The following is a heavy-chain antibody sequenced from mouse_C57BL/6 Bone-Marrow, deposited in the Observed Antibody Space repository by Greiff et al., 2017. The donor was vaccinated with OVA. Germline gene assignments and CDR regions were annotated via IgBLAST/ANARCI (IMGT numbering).Heavy chain of an antibody. Sequence: VQLQQSGAELARPGASVKLSCKASGYTFTSYGISWVKQRTGQGLEWIGEIYPRSGNTYYNEKFKGKATLTADKSSSTAYMELRSLTSEDSAVYFCAREAYGSSGTFAYWGQGTLVTVSA. J-gene: IGHJ3*01. CDR2: IYPRSGNT. CDR1: GYTFTSYG. D-gene: IGHD1-1*01. V-gene: IGHV1-81*01. CDR3: AREAYGSSGTFAY.